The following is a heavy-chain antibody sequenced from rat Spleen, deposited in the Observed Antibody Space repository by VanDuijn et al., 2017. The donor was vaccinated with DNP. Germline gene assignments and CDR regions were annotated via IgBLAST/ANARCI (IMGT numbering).Heavy chain of an antibody. CDR2: ISIDGDTT. CDR3: SRGAYGYNSNWFAY. V-gene: IGHV5-58*01. CDR1: GFTFSTYW. J-gene: IGHJ3*01. Sequence: EVQLVETGGGLVQPGRSLKLSCVASGFTFSTYWMYWIRQAPGKGLEWVASISIDGDTTYYPDSVKGRFTIFRDNAEDTVYLQMNSLRSEDTATYYCSRGAYGYNSNWFAYWGQGTLVTVSS. D-gene: IGHD1-4*01.